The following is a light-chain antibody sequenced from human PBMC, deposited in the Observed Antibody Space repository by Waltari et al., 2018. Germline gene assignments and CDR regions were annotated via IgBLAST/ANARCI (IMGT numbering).Light chain of an antibody. J-gene: IGLJ1*01. CDR3: CSFAGTPYV. CDR1: NSDVGGYNW. CDR2: DVT. V-gene: IGLV2-11*01. Sequence: QSALTQPRSVSGSPGQPVTIPCTGTNSDVGGYNWVSWYQQHPGKAPKVIIYDVTKRPSGVPDRFSGSKSGDMASLTISGIQADDEADYYCCSFAGTPYVCGTGTKVIVL.